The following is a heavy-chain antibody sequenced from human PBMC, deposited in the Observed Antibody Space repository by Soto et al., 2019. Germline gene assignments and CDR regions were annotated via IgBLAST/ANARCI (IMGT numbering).Heavy chain of an antibody. CDR1: GFTFGIYS. J-gene: IGHJ5*02. CDR2: INGSSSTM. D-gene: IGHD2-15*01. CDR3: ARGDRFRCIGDRCFSDGLFLS. Sequence: EVQLVESGGGLVQRGGSLRLSCAASGFTFGIYSMNWVRQAPGKGLEWISYINGSSSTMYYADSVKGRFIISRDNADNFMYLQMNSLRDADTALYYCARGDRFRCIGDRCFSDGLFLSWGQGTLVAVSS. V-gene: IGHV3-48*02.